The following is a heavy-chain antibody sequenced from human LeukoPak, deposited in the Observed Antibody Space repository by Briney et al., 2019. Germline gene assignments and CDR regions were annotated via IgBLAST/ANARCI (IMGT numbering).Heavy chain of an antibody. CDR2: LSYDGTSK. J-gene: IGHJ4*02. V-gene: IGHV3-30-3*01. Sequence: GGSLRLSCAASGFTFSSYAMHWVRQAPGKGLEWVAVLSYDGTSKYYADSVKGRFTISRDNSKNTLYLQMNSLRAEDTAVYYCAAGESFDYWGQGTLVTVSS. CDR1: GFTFSSYA. CDR3: AAGESFDY. D-gene: IGHD3-10*01.